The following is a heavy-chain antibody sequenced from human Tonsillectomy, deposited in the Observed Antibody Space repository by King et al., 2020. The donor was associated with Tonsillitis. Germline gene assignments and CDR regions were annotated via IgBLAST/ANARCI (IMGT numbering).Heavy chain of an antibody. D-gene: IGHD6-13*01. CDR2: IIPIFGTT. CDR3: ASPREQLVRDYYYNGLDV. V-gene: IGHV1-69*14. CDR1: GGTFSSNG. Sequence: QLVQSGAEVKKRGSSVKVSCKASGGTFSSNGLTWVRQAPGQGLEWMGGIIPIFGTTNYAQKFQGRVTISADKVTSTAYMELSSLKSDDTAVYYCASPREQLVRDYYYNGLDVWGQGTPVTVSS. J-gene: IGHJ6*02.